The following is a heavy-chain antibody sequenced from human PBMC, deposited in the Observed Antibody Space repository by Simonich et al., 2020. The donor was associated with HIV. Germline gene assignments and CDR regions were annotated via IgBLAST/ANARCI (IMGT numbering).Heavy chain of an antibody. Sequence: QITLKESGPTLVKPTQTLTLTCTFSGFSLSTSGVGVGWIPQPPGKALEWLAHIYWDDDKSYSPSLKSRLTITKDTSKNQVVLTMTNMDPVDTATYYCAHSPGGGSGSYYNYFDYWGQGTLVTVSS. CDR3: AHSPGGGSGSYYNYFDY. J-gene: IGHJ4*02. CDR1: GFSLSTSGVG. D-gene: IGHD3-10*01. CDR2: IYWDDDK. V-gene: IGHV2-5*02.